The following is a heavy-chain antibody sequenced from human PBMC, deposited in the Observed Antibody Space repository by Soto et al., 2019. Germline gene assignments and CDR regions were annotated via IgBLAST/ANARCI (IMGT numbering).Heavy chain of an antibody. J-gene: IGHJ4*02. CDR1: GGTFSSYA. V-gene: IGHV1-69*01. CDR3: ARAPYRMTTVDQIDY. Sequence: QVQLVQSGAEVKKPGSSVKVSCKASGGTFSSYAISWVRQAPGQGLEWMGGIIPIFGTANYAQKFQGRVTITADESTRAAYMELSSLRPEDTAVYYCARAPYRMTTVDQIDYWGQGTLVTVSS. CDR2: IIPIFGTA. D-gene: IGHD4-17*01.